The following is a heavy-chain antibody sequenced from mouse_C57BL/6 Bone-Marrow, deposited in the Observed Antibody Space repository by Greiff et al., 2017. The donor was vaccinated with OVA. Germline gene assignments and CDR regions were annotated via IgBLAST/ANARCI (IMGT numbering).Heavy chain of an antibody. CDR2: IYPGDGDT. Sequence: VQLQQSGPELVKPGASVKISCKASGYAFSSSWMNWVKQRPGKGLEWIGRIYPGDGDTNYNGKFKGKATLTADKSSSTAYMQLSSLTSEDSAVYVCAGSNYDYYAMDYWGQGTSVTVSS. J-gene: IGHJ4*01. CDR3: AGSNYDYYAMDY. D-gene: IGHD2-5*01. V-gene: IGHV1-82*01. CDR1: GYAFSSSW.